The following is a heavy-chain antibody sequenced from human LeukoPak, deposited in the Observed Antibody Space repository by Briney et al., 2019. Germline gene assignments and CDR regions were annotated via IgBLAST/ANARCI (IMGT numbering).Heavy chain of an antibody. V-gene: IGHV3-23*01. CDR2: INGGGNTT. D-gene: IGHD6-19*01. CDR3: TKELHVAVAVADYYYFYMDV. CDR1: GFAFSSFA. Sequence: PGGSLRLSCAASGFAFSSFAMGWVRQSPGKGLEWLSTINGGGNTTFYADSVKGRFTISRDNSKNTLYLHMDGLRPDDTAIYCCTKELHVAVAVADYYYFYMDVWGRGTAVSVSS. J-gene: IGHJ6*03.